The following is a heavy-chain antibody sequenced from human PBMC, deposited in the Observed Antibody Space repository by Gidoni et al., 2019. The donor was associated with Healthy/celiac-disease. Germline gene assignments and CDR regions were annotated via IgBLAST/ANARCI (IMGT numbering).Heavy chain of an antibody. J-gene: IGHJ6*02. CDR1: GRSISSSSSY. CDR3: ARHPRYKDGMDV. D-gene: IGHD3-9*01. V-gene: IGHV4-39*01. CDR2: IDYSGST. Sequence: QLQLQESGPGLVKPSELLSLTCTVSGRSISSSSSYWGWIRQPPGKGLEWIGSIDYSGSTYYNPSLKSRVTISVDTSKNQFSLKLSAVTAADTAVYYCARHPRYKDGMDVWGQGTTVTVSS.